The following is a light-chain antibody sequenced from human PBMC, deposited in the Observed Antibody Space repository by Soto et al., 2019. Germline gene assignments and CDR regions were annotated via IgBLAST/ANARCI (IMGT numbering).Light chain of an antibody. CDR2: DAS. V-gene: IGKV3D-15*01. Sequence: LTQSPGTLSLKQGERATLSCRASQTVRNNYLACYQQKPGQAPRLLIYDASSRATGIPARFSGSGSGTEFTLTISSLQSEDFAVYYCQQYNNWPRTFGQGTIV. CDR1: QTVRNN. CDR3: QQYNNWPRT. J-gene: IGKJ1*01.